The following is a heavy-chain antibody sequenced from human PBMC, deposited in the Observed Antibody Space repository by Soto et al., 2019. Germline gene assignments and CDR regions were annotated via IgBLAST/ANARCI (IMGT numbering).Heavy chain of an antibody. D-gene: IGHD2-21*02. CDR1: GGSISRSSYY. CDR3: ARSVEVLTVYDGMDV. J-gene: IGHJ6*02. CDR2: IYYSGST. V-gene: IGHV4-39*01. Sequence: SETLSLTCTVSGGSISRSSYYLGWIRQPPGKGLEWIGSIYYSGSTYYNPSLKSRVTISVDTSKNQFSLKLSSVTAADTAVYDGARSVEVLTVYDGMDVWGQATTVP.